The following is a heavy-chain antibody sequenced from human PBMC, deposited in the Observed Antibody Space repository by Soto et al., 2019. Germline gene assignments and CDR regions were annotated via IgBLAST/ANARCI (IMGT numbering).Heavy chain of an antibody. CDR1: GGSISSSNW. CDR3: ARAGGLGAVAVDY. V-gene: IGHV4-4*02. CDR2: IYHSGST. D-gene: IGHD6-19*01. Sequence: PLENLSLTCAVSGGSISSSNWWSWVRQPPGKGLEWIGEIYHSGSTSYNPSLKSRVSISVDRSKNQFSLKLSSVTAADTAVYYCARAGGLGAVAVDYWGQGTLVTVSA. J-gene: IGHJ4*02.